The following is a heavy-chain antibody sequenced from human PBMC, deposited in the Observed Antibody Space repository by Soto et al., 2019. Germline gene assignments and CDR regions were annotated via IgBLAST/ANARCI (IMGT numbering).Heavy chain of an antibody. Sequence: SETLSLTCAVSGYSISSGYYWGWIRQPPGKGLEWIGSIYHSGSTYYNPSLKSRVTISVDTSKSQFSLKLSSVTAADTAVYYCARVGGSYLGFDYWGQGTLVTVSS. J-gene: IGHJ4*02. V-gene: IGHV4-38-2*01. D-gene: IGHD1-26*01. CDR2: IYHSGST. CDR3: ARVGGSYLGFDY. CDR1: GYSISSGYY.